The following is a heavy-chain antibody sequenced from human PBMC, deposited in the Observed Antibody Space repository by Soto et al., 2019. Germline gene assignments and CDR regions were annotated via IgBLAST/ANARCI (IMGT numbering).Heavy chain of an antibody. CDR3: ANYYDSSGYPHGFFQH. D-gene: IGHD3-22*01. CDR2: IGGRGDNT. V-gene: IGHV3-23*01. CDR1: GFTFSSYS. J-gene: IGHJ1*01. Sequence: GGSLRLSCAASGFTFSSYSMNWVRQAPGKGLEWVSSIGGRGDNTYYAESVEGRFTISRDISKNALYLHMNSLRVDDTAIYYCANYYDSSGYPHGFFQHWGQGTLVTAPQ.